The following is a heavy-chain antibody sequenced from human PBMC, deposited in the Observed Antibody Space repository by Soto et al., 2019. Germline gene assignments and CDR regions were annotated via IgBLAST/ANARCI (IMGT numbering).Heavy chain of an antibody. CDR1: GFTFSSYP. D-gene: IGHD2-15*01. J-gene: IGHJ6*02. Sequence: GGSLRLSCSASGFTFSSYPMHWVRQAPEKGLEYVSAISSNGGSTYYADSVKGRFTISRDNSKNTLYLQMSSLRAEDTAVYYCARGYCSGGSCSTLLGGSKHPMDVWGQGTTVTVSS. V-gene: IGHV3-64D*08. CDR2: ISSNGGST. CDR3: ARGYCSGGSCSTLLGGSKHPMDV.